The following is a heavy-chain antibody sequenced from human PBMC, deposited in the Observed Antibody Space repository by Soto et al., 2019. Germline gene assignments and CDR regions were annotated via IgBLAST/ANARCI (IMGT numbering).Heavy chain of an antibody. CDR2: IYWDDDK. V-gene: IGHV2-5*02. CDR3: VQSRCGGDCLQSYSSHSYYGLDV. D-gene: IGHD2-21*02. CDR1: GLSLSTTGVG. Sequence: QITLKESGPTLVKPTQTLTLTCTFSGLSLSTTGVGVGWIRQPPGKALEWLALIYWDDDKRYSPSLKSRLTNTKDTSKNXVFLPMXXMDPVDTATYYCVQSRCGGDCLQSYSSHSYYGLDVWGQGTTVTVSS. J-gene: IGHJ6*02.